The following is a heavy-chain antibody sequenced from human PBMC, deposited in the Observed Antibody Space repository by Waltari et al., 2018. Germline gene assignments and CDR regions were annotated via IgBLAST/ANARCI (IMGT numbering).Heavy chain of an antibody. D-gene: IGHD6-19*01. V-gene: IGHV4-59*11. Sequence: QVQLQESGPGLVKPSETLSLPCTVSGGSISSHYWSWIRQPPGKGLEWIGYIYYSGSTNYNPSLKSRVTISVDTSKNQFSLKLSSVTAADTAVYYCAGSIAVAGTFDYWGQGTLVTVSS. CDR3: AGSIAVAGTFDY. CDR2: IYYSGST. J-gene: IGHJ4*02. CDR1: GGSISSHY.